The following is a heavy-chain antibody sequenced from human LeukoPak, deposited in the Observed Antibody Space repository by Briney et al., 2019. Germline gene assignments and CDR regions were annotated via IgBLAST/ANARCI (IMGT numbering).Heavy chain of an antibody. CDR1: GFTFSSYA. CDR2: ISGSGGST. Sequence: PGGSLRLSCAASGFTFSSYAISWVRQAPGKGLEWVSAISGSGGSTYYAYSVKGRFTISRDNSKNKLYLQMNSLRAEDTAVYYCAKAPVGMRKAGVAAFDIWGQGTMVTVSS. V-gene: IGHV3-23*01. D-gene: IGHD1-26*01. J-gene: IGHJ3*02. CDR3: AKAPVGMRKAGVAAFDI.